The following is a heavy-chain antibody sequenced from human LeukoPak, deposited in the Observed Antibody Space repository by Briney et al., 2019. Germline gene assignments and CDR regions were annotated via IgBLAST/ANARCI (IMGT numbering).Heavy chain of an antibody. CDR3: ARRRSSGSKPNDAFDI. D-gene: IGHD3-22*01. J-gene: IGHJ3*02. CDR2: INPSGGST. Sequence: WASVKVSCKASGYTFTSYDISWVRQAPGQGLEWMGIINPSGGSTSYAQKFQGRVTMTRDMSTSTVYMGLSSLRSEDTAVYYCARRRSSGSKPNDAFDIWGQGTMVTVSS. V-gene: IGHV1-46*01. CDR1: GYTFTSYD.